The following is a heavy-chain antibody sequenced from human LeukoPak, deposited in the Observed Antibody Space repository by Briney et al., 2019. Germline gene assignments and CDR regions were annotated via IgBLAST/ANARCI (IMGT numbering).Heavy chain of an antibody. CDR3: ARFSGIAVAGPFDY. D-gene: IGHD6-19*01. CDR2: IYYSGST. CDR1: GDSISSSSSF. J-gene: IGHJ4*02. V-gene: IGHV4-39*07. Sequence: PSETLSLTCPVSGDSISSSSSFWGWIRQPPGKGLEWIGSIYYSGSTYYNTSLKSRVTISVDKSKNQFSLKLSSVTAADTAVYYCARFSGIAVAGPFDYWGQGTLVTVSS.